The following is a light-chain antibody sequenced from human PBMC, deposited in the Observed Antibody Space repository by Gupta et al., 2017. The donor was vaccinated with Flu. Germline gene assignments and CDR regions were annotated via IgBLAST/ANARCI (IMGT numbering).Light chain of an antibody. Sequence: QPVLTQSSSASASLGSPVRLTCTLRSGHKTNIIAWHQQQPGKAPRFLMKLESSGTYRRGSGVPDRFSGSSSGADRYLTISNLQSEDEADYYCETWGSATYVFGTGTKVTVL. V-gene: IGLV4-60*03. CDR3: ETWGSATYV. CDR2: LESSGTY. CDR1: SGHKTNI. J-gene: IGLJ1*01.